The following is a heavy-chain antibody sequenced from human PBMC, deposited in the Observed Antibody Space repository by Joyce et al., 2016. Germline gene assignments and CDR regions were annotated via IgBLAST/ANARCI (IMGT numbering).Heavy chain of an antibody. CDR3: ARSQWLAPLMY. J-gene: IGHJ4*02. D-gene: IGHD6-19*01. CDR2: LNNSEVT. V-gene: IGHV4-34*01. Sequence: QVQLQQWGAGLLKPSETLSLTCAVSGGPFRGFFWTWVRQPPGKGLEWIGDLNNSEVTNYNPSLKTRVTFSVDTSKNQFSLKLTSLSAADTAVYYCARSQWLAPLMYWGQGTPVTVSS. CDR1: GGPFRGFF.